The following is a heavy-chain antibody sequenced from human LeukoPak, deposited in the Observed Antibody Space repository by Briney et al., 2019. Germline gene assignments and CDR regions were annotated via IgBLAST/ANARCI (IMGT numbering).Heavy chain of an antibody. Sequence: KSSETLSLTCTVSGGSISSGGYYWSCIRQHPGKGLEWIGYIYYSGSTYYNPSLKSRVTISVDTSKNQFSLKLSSVTAADTAVYYCARLGGILTGILGDYWGRGTLVTVSS. D-gene: IGHD3-9*01. CDR3: ARLGGILTGILGDY. CDR2: IYYSGST. J-gene: IGHJ4*02. CDR1: GGSISSGGYY. V-gene: IGHV4-31*03.